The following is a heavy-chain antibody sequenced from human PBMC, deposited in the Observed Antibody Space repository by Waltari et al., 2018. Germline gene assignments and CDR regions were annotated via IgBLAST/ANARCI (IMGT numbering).Heavy chain of an antibody. J-gene: IGHJ4*02. V-gene: IGHV1-2*06. CDR2: INPNSGGT. Sequence: QVQLVQSGAEVKKPGASVKVSCKASGYTFTGYYMHWVRQAPGQGLEWMGRINPNSGGTNYAQKFQGRVTMTRDTSISTAYMELSRLRSDDTAVYYCAREAYCGGDCYDFDYWGQGTLVTVSS. CDR1: GYTFTGYY. CDR3: AREAYCGGDCYDFDY. D-gene: IGHD2-21*01.